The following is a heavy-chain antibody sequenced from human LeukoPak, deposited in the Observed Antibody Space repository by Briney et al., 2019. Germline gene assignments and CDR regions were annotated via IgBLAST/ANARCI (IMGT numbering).Heavy chain of an antibody. CDR1: GFTFSDYG. V-gene: IGHV3-23*01. J-gene: IGHJ4*02. D-gene: IGHD3-10*01. CDR2: ISSTGGTT. Sequence: GGTLRLSCAASGFTFSDYGMSWVRQAPGKGLEWISSISSTGGTTYYADSVKGRFTISRDNSKNTLFLQVNGLRAEDTAVYYCANWVRVDRPKIDYWGQGTLVTVSS. CDR3: ANWVRVDRPKIDY.